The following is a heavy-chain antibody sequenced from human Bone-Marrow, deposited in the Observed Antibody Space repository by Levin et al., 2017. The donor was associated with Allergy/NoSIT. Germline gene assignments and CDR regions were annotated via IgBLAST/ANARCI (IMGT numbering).Heavy chain of an antibody. V-gene: IGHV3-7*01. CDR3: VREDWYFDY. D-gene: IGHD2-21*01. CDR2: INQDGSEK. CDR1: GFTFTTYW. J-gene: IGHJ4*02. Sequence: LTGGSLRLSCSASGFTFTTYWMDWVRQAPGKGLEWVSNINQDGSEKYYVDSVKGRFTISRDNVKNSLYLQINSLRAEDTAVYYCVREDWYFDYWGQGALVTVSS.